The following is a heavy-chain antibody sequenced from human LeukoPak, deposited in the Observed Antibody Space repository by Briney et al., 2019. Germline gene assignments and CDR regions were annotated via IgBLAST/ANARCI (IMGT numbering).Heavy chain of an antibody. D-gene: IGHD2-21*02. CDR1: GGSIRGYY. CDR2: IHYTGST. CDR3: AREAYCGGDCYSGFDY. J-gene: IGHJ4*02. Sequence: SETLSLTCTVSGGSIRGYYWSWIRQPPGKGLEWIGYIHYTGSTDYNPSLKSRVTISIDTSKNQFSLKLSSVTAADTAVYYCAREAYCGGDCYSGFDYWGQGTPVTVSS. V-gene: IGHV4-59*01.